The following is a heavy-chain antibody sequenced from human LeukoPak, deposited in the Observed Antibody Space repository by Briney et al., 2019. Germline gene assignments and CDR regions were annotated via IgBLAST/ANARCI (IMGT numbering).Heavy chain of an antibody. V-gene: IGHV3-11*03. CDR2: ISSSRRYT. J-gene: IGHJ5*02. CDR3: PRHISSFLGNLFDP. D-gene: IGHD6-13*01. Sequence: GSLRLSCAASGFTFSDYYMSWICQAQGQGLEWVSYISSSRRYTNYADSVKGRFHISRDNAKSSLYLPVNRLRAEYTAVDYCPRHISSFLGNLFDPCGQGTLVTVSS. CDR1: GFTFSDYY.